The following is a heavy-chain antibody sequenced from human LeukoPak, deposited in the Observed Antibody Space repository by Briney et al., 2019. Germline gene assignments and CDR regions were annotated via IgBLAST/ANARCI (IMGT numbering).Heavy chain of an antibody. CDR3: ARLETTYYYDSSGYFFDY. CDR2: IYYSGST. J-gene: IGHJ4*02. D-gene: IGHD3-22*01. CDR1: GGSINSGDYY. V-gene: IGHV4-30-4*01. Sequence: SETLSLTCTVSGGSINSGDYYWNWIRQPPGKGLEWIGYIYYSGSTYYNPSLKSRVTISVDTSKNQFSLKLSSVTAADTAVYYCARLETTYYYDSSGYFFDYWGQGTLVTVSS.